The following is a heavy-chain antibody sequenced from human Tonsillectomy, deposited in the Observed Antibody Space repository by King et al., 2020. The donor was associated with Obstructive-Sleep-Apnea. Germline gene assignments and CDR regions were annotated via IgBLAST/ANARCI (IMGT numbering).Heavy chain of an antibody. CDR1: GDSISSSTYY. V-gene: IGHV4-39*07. CDR3: AGGYSGYEYFDN. D-gene: IGHD5-12*01. Sequence: LQLQESGPGLVKPSETLSLTCTVSGDSISSSTYYWGWIRQPPGKGLEWIGTIYYSGSTYDNPSLKSRVTISVDMSKNQFSVKLSSVTAADTALYYCAGGYSGYEYFDNWGQGTLVTVSS. CDR2: IYYSGST. J-gene: IGHJ4*02.